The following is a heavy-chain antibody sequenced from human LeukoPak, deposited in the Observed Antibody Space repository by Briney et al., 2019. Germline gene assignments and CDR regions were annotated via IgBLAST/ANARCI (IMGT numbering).Heavy chain of an antibody. V-gene: IGHV3-9*01. CDR1: GFTFDDYA. CDR3: AKDIGSSSWYLGN. Sequence: GGSLRLSCGASGFTFDDYAMHWVRQAPGKGLEGVSGISWNSGKINYADSVKGRFTISRDNAKNSLYLEMNSPRAEDTALYYCAKDIGSSSWYLGNWGQGTLVTVSS. J-gene: IGHJ4*02. CDR2: ISWNSGKI. D-gene: IGHD6-13*01.